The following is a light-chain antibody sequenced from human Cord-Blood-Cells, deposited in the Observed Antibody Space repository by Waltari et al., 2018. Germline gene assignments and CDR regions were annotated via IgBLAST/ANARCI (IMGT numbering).Light chain of an antibody. V-gene: IGKV1-5*03. Sequence: DIQMTQSPSTLSASVGDRVTITCRASQSISSWLAWYQQKPGKAPKRLIYKASSLEIGVPSRFSGSGSGTEFTLTISSLQPDDFATYYCQQYNSYSPWTFGQGTKVEIK. CDR3: QQYNSYSPWT. J-gene: IGKJ1*01. CDR2: KAS. CDR1: QSISSW.